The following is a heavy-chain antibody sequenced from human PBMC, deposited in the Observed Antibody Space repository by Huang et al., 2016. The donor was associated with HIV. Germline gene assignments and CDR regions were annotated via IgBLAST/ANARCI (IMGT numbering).Heavy chain of an antibody. J-gene: IGHJ3*01. CDR3: ARDTYYTDIRKRNDASFL. D-gene: IGHD3-22*01. CDR2: IGRDSRDT. CDR1: GYDFGSYG. Sequence: QVQLVQSGGEVKQPGASVRVSCKASGYDFGSYGMRWVRQAPGQGVGWLGWIGRDSRDTRTAQKFQGRVTMTTDRSATKTYMELRSLRYDDTAVYYCARDTYYTDIRKRNDASFLWGQGTMITVYS. V-gene: IGHV1-18*01.